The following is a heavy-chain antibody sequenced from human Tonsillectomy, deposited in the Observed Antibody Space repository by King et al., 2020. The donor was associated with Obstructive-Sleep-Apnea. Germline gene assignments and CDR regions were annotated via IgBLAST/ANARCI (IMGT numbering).Heavy chain of an antibody. CDR2: IYYSGST. CDR3: ASINYYYGMDV. Sequence: QLQESGPGLVKPSETLSLTCTVSGGSISSSSYYWGWIRQPPGKGLEWIGSIYYSGSTYYNPSLKSRVTISLDTSKNQFSLTLSPVTAADTAVYYCASINYYYGMDVWGQGTTVTVSS. V-gene: IGHV4-39*01. CDR1: GGSISSSSYY. J-gene: IGHJ6*02.